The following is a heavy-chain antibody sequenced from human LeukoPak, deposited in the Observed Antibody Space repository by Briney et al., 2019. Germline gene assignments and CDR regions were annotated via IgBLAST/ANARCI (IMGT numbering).Heavy chain of an antibody. J-gene: IGHJ4*02. CDR3: ARVSYYYDSSGPFDY. V-gene: IGHV1-2*02. CDR1: GYTFTTYY. D-gene: IGHD3-22*01. CDR2: INPNSGGT. Sequence: ASVKVSCKASGYTFTTYYMHWVRQAPGQGLEWMGWINPNSGGTNYAQKFQGRVTMTRDTSISTAYMELSRLGSDDTAVYYCARVSYYYDSSGPFDYWGQGTLVTVSS.